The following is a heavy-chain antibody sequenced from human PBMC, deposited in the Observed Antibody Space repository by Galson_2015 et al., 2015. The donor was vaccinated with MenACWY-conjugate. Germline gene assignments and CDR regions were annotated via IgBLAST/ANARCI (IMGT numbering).Heavy chain of an antibody. V-gene: IGHV3-74*01. Sequence: SLRLSCAASGFTFSSYWMHWVRQAPGEGLLWVSRINNDGSDTSYADSVKGRFTISRDNAKNTLYLQMNSLRAEDTAVYYCAGDNSAGPDLFDYWGQGTLVTVSS. D-gene: IGHD4-23*01. CDR2: INNDGSDT. CDR3: AGDNSAGPDLFDY. CDR1: GFTFSSYW. J-gene: IGHJ4*02.